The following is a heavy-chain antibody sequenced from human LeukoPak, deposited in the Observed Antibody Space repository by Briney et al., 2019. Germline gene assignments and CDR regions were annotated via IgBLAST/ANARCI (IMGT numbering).Heavy chain of an antibody. CDR3: GRGYGSGSSYFDY. D-gene: IGHD3-10*01. V-gene: IGHV3-30-3*01. Sequence: GGSLRLSCAASGFAFRTYAMHWVRRAPGKGLEWGASMSYDGRNEYYADSVKSRFTISRDNSKNALFLQMNSLRPEDTANYHCGRGYGSGSSYFDYWGQGTLVAVSS. CDR2: MSYDGRNE. CDR1: GFAFRTYA. J-gene: IGHJ4*02.